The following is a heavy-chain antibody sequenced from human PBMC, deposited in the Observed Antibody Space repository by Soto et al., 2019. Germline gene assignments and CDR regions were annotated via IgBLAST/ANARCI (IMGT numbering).Heavy chain of an antibody. CDR2: INPNSGGT. D-gene: IGHD3-22*01. Sequence: GASVKVSCKASGYTLTGYYMHWVRQAPGQGLEWMGWINPNSGGTNYAQKFQGRVTMTRDTSISTAYMELSRLRSDDTAVYYCARGSDALWTYYYDSSGYQTADYYYYGMDVWGQGTTVTVSS. J-gene: IGHJ6*02. V-gene: IGHV1-2*02. CDR3: ARGSDALWTYYYDSSGYQTADYYYYGMDV. CDR1: GYTLTGYY.